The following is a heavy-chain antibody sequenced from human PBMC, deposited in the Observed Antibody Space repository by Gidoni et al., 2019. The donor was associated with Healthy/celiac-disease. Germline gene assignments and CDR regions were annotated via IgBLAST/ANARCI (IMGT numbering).Heavy chain of an antibody. V-gene: IGHV3-9*01. J-gene: IGHJ3*02. CDR2: ISGNSGSI. CDR1: GFNFVDYA. Sequence: EVQLVESGGGLVQPGRSLRLSCAASGFNFVDYAMHWVRQAPGKGLEWVSGISGNSGSIGYADSVKGRFTISRDNAKNSLYLQMNSLRAEDTALYYCAKDTSDIFSPSDAFDIWGQGTMVTVSS. CDR3: AKDTSDIFSPSDAFDI. D-gene: IGHD3-9*01.